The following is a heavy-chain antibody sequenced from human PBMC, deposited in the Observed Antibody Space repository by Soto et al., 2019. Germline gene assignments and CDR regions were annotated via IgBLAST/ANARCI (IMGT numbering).Heavy chain of an antibody. V-gene: IGHV1-24*01. CDR2: FDPEDGET. Sequence: QVPLVQSGAEVKKPGASVKVSCKVSGYTLTELSMHWVRQAPGKGLEWMGGFDPEDGETIYAQKFQGRVTMTEDTSTDTAYMELSSLRSEDTAVYYCATKAHLEYYDFWSGYSTGWFDPWGQGTLVTVSS. J-gene: IGHJ5*02. CDR1: GYTLTELS. D-gene: IGHD3-3*01. CDR3: ATKAHLEYYDFWSGYSTGWFDP.